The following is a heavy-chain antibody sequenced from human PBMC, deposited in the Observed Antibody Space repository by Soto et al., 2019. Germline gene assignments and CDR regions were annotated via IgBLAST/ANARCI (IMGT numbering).Heavy chain of an antibody. CDR2: INNIGDHT. CDR1: GFTFNSYV. Sequence: GGSLRLSCVASGFTFNSYVMSWVRQAPGKGLEWVSGINNIGDHTYHADSVKGRFTLSRDNSKNTIYLQMSSLRAEDTAIYYCAKALYRTVALLNFDYWGQGTLVTVSS. D-gene: IGHD6-19*01. CDR3: AKALYRTVALLNFDY. J-gene: IGHJ4*02. V-gene: IGHV3-23*01.